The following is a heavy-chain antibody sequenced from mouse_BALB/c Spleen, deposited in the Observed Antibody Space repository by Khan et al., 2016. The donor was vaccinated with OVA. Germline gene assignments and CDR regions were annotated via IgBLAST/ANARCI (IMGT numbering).Heavy chain of an antibody. J-gene: IGHJ3*01. Sequence: EVELVESGGDLVKPGGSLKLSCSASGFTFSTFAMSWVRQTPEKRLEWVATINTASDYIYYVDSVKGRFTISRDNAKNTLYLQMSSLRSEDTAMYYCARHNYGPFAYWGQGTLVTVSA. V-gene: IGHV5-9-3*01. CDR1: GFTFSTFA. CDR3: ARHNYGPFAY. CDR2: INTASDYI. D-gene: IGHD1-1*01.